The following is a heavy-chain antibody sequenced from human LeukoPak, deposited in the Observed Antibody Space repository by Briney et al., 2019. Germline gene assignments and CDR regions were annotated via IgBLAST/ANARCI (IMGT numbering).Heavy chain of an antibody. CDR3: ARDVGLIAAAGGPLGY. CDR2: IQEDGKKE. V-gene: IGHV3-7*01. CDR1: GFTFTKFW. J-gene: IGHJ4*02. D-gene: IGHD6-13*01. Sequence: GGSLRLSCEASGFTFTKFWMSWVRQAPGKGLEWVANIQEDGKKENYVDSVRGRFTISRDNAKNSLFLQMNSLRAEDTAVYYCARDVGLIAAAGGPLGYWGQGTLVTVSS.